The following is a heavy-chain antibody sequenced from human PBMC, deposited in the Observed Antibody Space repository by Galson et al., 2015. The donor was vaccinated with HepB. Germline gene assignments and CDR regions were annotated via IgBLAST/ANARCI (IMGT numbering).Heavy chain of an antibody. CDR2: ITTGDDYI. CDR1: GFTLSRYN. D-gene: IGHD3-3*01. CDR3: VRDKDDFWRGDYYYYMNV. V-gene: IGHV3-21*01. Sequence: SLRLSCAASGFTLSRYNMNWVRQAPGKGLEWVSSITTGDDYIYSAVSLKGRFTISRDDAKNSLYLQMNNLRGEDTAVYFCVRDKDDFWRGDYYYYMNVWGKGTTVTVSS. J-gene: IGHJ6*03.